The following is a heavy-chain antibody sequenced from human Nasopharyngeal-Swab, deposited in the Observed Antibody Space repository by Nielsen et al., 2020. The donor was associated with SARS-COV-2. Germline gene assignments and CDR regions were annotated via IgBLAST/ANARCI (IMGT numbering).Heavy chain of an antibody. Sequence: ASVKVSCKASGYTFTSYGISWVRQAPGQGLEWMGSISAYNGNTNYAQKLQGRVTMTTDTSTSTAYMELRSLRSDDTAVYYCAREWDSGYVWGYYYGMDVWGQGTTVTVSS. V-gene: IGHV1-18*01. D-gene: IGHD5-12*01. CDR2: ISAYNGNT. CDR1: GYTFTSYG. CDR3: AREWDSGYVWGYYYGMDV. J-gene: IGHJ6*02.